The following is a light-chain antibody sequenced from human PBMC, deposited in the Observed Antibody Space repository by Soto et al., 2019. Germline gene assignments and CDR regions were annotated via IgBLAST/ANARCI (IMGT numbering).Light chain of an antibody. Sequence: QSVLTQPASVSGSPGQSITISCTGTSSDVGGYNYVSWYQHHPGKAPKLMIFDVSNRPSGVSNRFSGSKSGNTASLTISGRQPALESYYYFCSYPTSIFRQIVFGTG. CDR3: CSYPTSIFRQIV. V-gene: IGLV2-14*03. J-gene: IGLJ1*01. CDR2: DVS. CDR1: SSDVGGYNY.